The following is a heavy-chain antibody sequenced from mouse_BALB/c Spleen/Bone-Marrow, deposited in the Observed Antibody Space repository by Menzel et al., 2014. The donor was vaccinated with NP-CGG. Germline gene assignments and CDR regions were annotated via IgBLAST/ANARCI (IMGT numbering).Heavy chain of an antibody. CDR2: IWSDGST. CDR1: GFSLTSXG. CDR3: ARHVNYAMDY. V-gene: IGHV2-6-2*01. J-gene: IGHJ4*01. Sequence: VKLVESGPDLVAPSQSLSIPCTVSGFSLTSXGXHWVXQPPGKGLEWLVVIWSDGSTTYNSALKSRLSISKDNSKSQVFLKMNSLQTDDTAMYYCARHVNYAMDYWGQGTSVTVSS.